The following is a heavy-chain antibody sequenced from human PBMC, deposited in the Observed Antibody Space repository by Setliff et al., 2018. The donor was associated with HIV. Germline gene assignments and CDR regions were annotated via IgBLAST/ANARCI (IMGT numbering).Heavy chain of an antibody. Sequence: SETLSLTCTVSGGSISSYHWSWIRQPPGKGLEWIGYIYYSGSTNYNPSLKSRVTISVDTSKNQFSLKLSSVTAADTAVYYCARGGRDPFTNWFDPWGQGTLVTVSS. CDR2: IYYSGST. J-gene: IGHJ5*02. V-gene: IGHV4-59*01. CDR3: ARGGRDPFTNWFDP. CDR1: GGSISSYH.